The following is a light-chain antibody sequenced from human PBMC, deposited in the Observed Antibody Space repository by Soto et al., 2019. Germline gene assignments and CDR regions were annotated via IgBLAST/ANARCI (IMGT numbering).Light chain of an antibody. V-gene: IGKV1-5*03. Sequence: DIQLTQSRSTLSASVGDRVTITCRASQSTTNWFAWYQQKPGKAPKVLIHMASSLKSGVPSRFSGSGSGTEFTLTITSLQPDDSATYYCQQYNSLSSVSFGGGTRLEIK. J-gene: IGKJ5*01. CDR3: QQYNSLSSVS. CDR2: MAS. CDR1: QSTTNW.